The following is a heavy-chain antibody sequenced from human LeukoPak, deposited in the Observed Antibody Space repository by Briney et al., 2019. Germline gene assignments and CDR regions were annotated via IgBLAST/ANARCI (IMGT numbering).Heavy chain of an antibody. J-gene: IGHJ4*02. CDR1: GFTYTAYW. D-gene: IGHD1-26*01. Sequence: GGSLRLSCAASGFTYTAYWMHWVRQAPGKGLVWVSRLNGDGSYTAYADSVKGRFTISRDNAKNAVFLQMNSLRAEDTAIYYCVREGYMTGATEFDYWGQGALVTVSS. V-gene: IGHV3-74*01. CDR3: VREGYMTGATEFDY. CDR2: LNGDGSYT.